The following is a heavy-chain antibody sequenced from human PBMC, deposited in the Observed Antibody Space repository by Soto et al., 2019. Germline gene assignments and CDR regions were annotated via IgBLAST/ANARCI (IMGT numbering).Heavy chain of an antibody. J-gene: IGHJ5*02. CDR2: IYHSGST. Sequence: SETLSLTCAVSGGSISSGGYSWSWIRQPPGKGLEWIGYIYHSGSTYYNTSLKSRVTISVDRSKNQFSLKLSSVTAADTAVYYCARVPDRWGQGTRVTVS. CDR1: GGSISSGGYS. CDR3: ARVPDR. D-gene: IGHD2-2*01. V-gene: IGHV4-30-2*01.